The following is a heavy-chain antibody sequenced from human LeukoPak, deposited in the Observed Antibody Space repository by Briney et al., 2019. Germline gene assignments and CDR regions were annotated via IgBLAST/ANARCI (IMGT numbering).Heavy chain of an antibody. CDR3: ARGNLLVGATTDKVEMAFDI. CDR2: MNPNSGNT. D-gene: IGHD1-26*01. CDR1: GYTFTSYD. V-gene: IGHV1-8*01. Sequence: GASVKVSCKASGYTFTSYDINWVRQATGQGLEWMGWMNPNSGNTGYAQKFQGRVTMTRNTSISTAYMELSSLRSEDTAVYYCARGNLLVGATTDKVEMAFDIWGQGTMVTVSS. J-gene: IGHJ3*02.